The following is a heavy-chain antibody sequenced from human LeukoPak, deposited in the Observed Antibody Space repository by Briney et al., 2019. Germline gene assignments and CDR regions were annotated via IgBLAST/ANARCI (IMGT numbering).Heavy chain of an antibody. CDR2: INHSGST. CDR1: GGSFSGYY. D-gene: IGHD2-15*01. J-gene: IGHJ5*02. V-gene: IGHV4-34*01. CDR3: ARGGYCSGGSCYYNWFDP. Sequence: SETLSPTCAVYGGSFSGYYWSWIRQPPGKGLEWIGEINHSGSTNYNPSLKSRVTISVDTSKNQFSLKLSSVTAADTAVYYCARGGYCSGGSCYYNWFDPWGQGTLVTVSS.